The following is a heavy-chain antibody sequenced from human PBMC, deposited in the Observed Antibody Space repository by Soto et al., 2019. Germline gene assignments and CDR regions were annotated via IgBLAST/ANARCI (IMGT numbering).Heavy chain of an antibody. J-gene: IGHJ5*02. Sequence: SETLSLTCTVSGASISGFYWSWIRKSAGKGLEWIGRIYATGTTDYNPSLKSRVMMLVDTSKKQFSLKLRSVTAADTAVYYCVRDGTKSLRDWFDPWGQGISVTVSS. CDR2: IYATGTT. CDR1: GASISGFY. D-gene: IGHD1-1*01. CDR3: VRDGTKSLRDWFDP. V-gene: IGHV4-4*07.